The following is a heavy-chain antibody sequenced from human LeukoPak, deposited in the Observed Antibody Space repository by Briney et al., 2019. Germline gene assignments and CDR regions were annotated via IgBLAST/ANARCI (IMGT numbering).Heavy chain of an antibody. CDR3: AKDLVNGLGVRAYFDY. D-gene: IGHD2-8*01. CDR1: GFTFSSYA. J-gene: IGHJ4*02. Sequence: GGSLRLSCAASGFTFSSYAMSWVRQAPVKGLEWVSAISGSGGSTYYADSVKGRFTISRDNSKNTLYLQMNSLRAEDTAVYYCAKDLVNGLGVRAYFDYWGQGTLVTVSS. CDR2: ISGSGGST. V-gene: IGHV3-23*01.